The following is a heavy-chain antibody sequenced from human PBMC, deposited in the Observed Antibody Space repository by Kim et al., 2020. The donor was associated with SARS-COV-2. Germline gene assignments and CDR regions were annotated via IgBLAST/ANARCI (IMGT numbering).Heavy chain of an antibody. J-gene: IGHJ4*01. V-gene: IGHV4-34*01. CDR2: INHSGST. CDR3: ARGTRQSLVRGPDCNYLD. Sequence: SETLSLTCAVYGGSFSGYYWSWIRQPPGKGLEWIGEINHSGSTNYNPSLKSRVTISVDTSKNQFSLKLSSVTAADTAVYYCARGTRQSLVRGPDCNYLD. CDR1: GGSFSGYY. D-gene: IGHD3-10*01.